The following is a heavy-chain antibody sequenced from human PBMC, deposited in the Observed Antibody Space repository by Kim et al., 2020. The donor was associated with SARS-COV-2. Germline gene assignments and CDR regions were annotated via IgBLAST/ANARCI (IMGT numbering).Heavy chain of an antibody. J-gene: IGHJ6*02. D-gene: IGHD5-18*01. CDR3: ARERGRDGYRYGMDV. V-gene: IGHV3-74*01. Sequence: ADSVKGRFIISRDNTRNTLYLQMNSLRAEDTAVYFCARERGRDGYRYGMDVWGQGTAVTVSS.